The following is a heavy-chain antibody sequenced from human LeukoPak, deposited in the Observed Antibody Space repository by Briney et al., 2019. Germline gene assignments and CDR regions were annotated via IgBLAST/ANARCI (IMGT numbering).Heavy chain of an antibody. J-gene: IGHJ4*02. D-gene: IGHD3-22*01. CDR2: ISGSGYST. CDR3: ARQDYYDSSGYPDY. CDR1: GFTFSSYA. V-gene: IGHV3-23*01. Sequence: PGGSLRLSCAASGFTFSSYAMNWVRQASGKGLEWVSAISGSGYSTYYADSVKGRFTISRDNSKDTLYLQMNSLRADDTAVYYCARQDYYDSSGYPDYWGQGTLVTVSS.